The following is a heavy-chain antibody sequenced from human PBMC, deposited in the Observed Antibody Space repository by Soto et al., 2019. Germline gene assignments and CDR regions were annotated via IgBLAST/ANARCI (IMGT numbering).Heavy chain of an antibody. D-gene: IGHD3-16*02. CDR2: ISAYNGNT. V-gene: IGHV1-18*01. CDR3: ARSESDYVWGSYRYHALY. Sequence: ASVKVSCKASGYTFTSYGISWVRQAPGQGLEWMGWISAYNGNTNYAQKLQGRVTMTTDTSTSTAYMELRSLRSDDTAVYYCARSESDYVWGSYRYHALYWGQGTLVTVSS. CDR1: GYTFTSYG. J-gene: IGHJ4*02.